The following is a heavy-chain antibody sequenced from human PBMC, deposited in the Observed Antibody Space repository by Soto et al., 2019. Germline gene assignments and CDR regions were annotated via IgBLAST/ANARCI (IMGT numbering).Heavy chain of an antibody. Sequence: EVQLLESGEGLEKPGGSRRLPCAASGLTFSGLALSWVRQPPGRGREGVSVISGSGGSTYYADSVKGRFTISRDNSKNTLYLQMNSLRAEDTAVYYCAKDPFNSYYYDSSGYAPFGYWGQGTLVTVSS. V-gene: IGHV3-23*01. CDR3: AKDPFNSYYYDSSGYAPFGY. D-gene: IGHD3-22*01. J-gene: IGHJ4*02. CDR2: ISGSGGST. CDR1: GLTFSGLA.